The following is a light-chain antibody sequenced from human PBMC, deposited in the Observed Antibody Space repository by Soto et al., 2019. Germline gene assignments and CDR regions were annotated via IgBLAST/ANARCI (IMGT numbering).Light chain of an antibody. Sequence: DIQMTQSPSTLSSSVGDIFTITCRASASISIWLAWYQQQPGKAPKLLIYKSSILENGVPSRFSGSGSGTDFTLTITSLQPEDFASYYCQQLNSYPLTFGQGTRLETK. CDR2: KSS. V-gene: IGKV1-5*03. CDR1: ASISIW. CDR3: QQLNSYPLT. J-gene: IGKJ5*01.